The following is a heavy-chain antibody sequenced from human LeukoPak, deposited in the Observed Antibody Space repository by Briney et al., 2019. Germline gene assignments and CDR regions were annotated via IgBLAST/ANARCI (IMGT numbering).Heavy chain of an antibody. J-gene: IGHJ4*02. V-gene: IGHV1-2*02. D-gene: IGHD3-3*02. Sequence: GASVKVSCKTSGYTFTGYYIHLLRQAPGQGLEWMAWIDPDSGATNYIHKFQGRVTMTRDTSVSTAYMEVSSLTSDDTAVYYCARELIHFHDHTNTGFFDSWGQGTLVTVSS. CDR2: IDPDSGAT. CDR1: GYTFTGYY. CDR3: ARELIHFHDHTNTGFFDS.